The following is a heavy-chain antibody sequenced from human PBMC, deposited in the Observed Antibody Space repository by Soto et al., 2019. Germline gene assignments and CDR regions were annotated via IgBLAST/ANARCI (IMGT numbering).Heavy chain of an antibody. J-gene: IGHJ4*02. Sequence: QVQLVESGGGVVQPGRSLRLSCAASGFTFSSYGMHWVRQAPGKGLEWVAVIWYDGSNKYYADSVKGRFTISRDNSKNSLYLQMNSLRAEDRAVYYCAREVAASGFDYWGQGTLVTVSS. CDR1: GFTFSSYG. V-gene: IGHV3-33*01. CDR2: IWYDGSNK. D-gene: IGHD2-15*01. CDR3: AREVAASGFDY.